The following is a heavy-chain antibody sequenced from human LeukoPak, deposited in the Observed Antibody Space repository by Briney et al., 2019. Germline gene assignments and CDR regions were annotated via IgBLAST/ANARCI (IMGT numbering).Heavy chain of an antibody. J-gene: IGHJ4*02. CDR1: GVSISSSYSY. D-gene: IGHD5/OR15-5a*01. CDR3: ARIATSVYYPDYFDY. V-gene: IGHV4-39*01. Sequence: SETLSLTCTVSGVSISSSYSYWGWIRQPPGKGLQWIGTIYYSGGTHYNPSLKSRVTMSVDTSKNQFSLRLSSVTAADTAVYYCARIATSVYYPDYFDYWGQGALVTVSS. CDR2: IYYSGGT.